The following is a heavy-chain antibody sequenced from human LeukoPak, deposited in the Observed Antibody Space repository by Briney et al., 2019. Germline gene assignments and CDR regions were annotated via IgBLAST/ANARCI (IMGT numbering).Heavy chain of an antibody. J-gene: IGHJ6*02. CDR2: IIPIFGTA. CDR1: GGTFSSYA. CDR3: ATSLEADPYCSSTSCYGSYYYCGMDV. Sequence: SVKVSCKASGGTFSSYAISWVRQAPGKGLEWMGGIIPIFGTANYAQKFQGRVTITADESTSTAYMELSSLRSEDTAVYYCATSLEADPYCSSTSCYGSYYYCGMDVWGQGTTVTVS. V-gene: IGHV1-69*13. D-gene: IGHD2-2*01.